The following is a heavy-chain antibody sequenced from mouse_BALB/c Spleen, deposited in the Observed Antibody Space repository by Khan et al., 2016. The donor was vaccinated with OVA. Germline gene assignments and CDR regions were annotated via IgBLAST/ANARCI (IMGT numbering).Heavy chain of an antibody. CDR2: INSGGDYT. Sequence: VQLKESGADLVKPGASLKLSCAASGFTFSSYCMPWVHQTPEKGLEWIASINSGGDYTYYPDSVKGRSTITRDNAKNTLYLQMSDLKSEDTAMYYCADHLTGSFDYWGQGTLVTVSA. V-gene: IGHV5-6*01. CDR3: ADHLTGSFDY. J-gene: IGHJ3*01. CDR1: GFTFSSYC. D-gene: IGHD4-1*01.